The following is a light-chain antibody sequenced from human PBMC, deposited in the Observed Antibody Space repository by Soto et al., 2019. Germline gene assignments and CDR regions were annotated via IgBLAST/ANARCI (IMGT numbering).Light chain of an antibody. CDR3: SSYTTSNTRQIV. J-gene: IGLJ1*01. V-gene: IGLV2-14*03. CDR2: DVS. Sequence: QSVLNQPASGYGAPGQAITISCTGTSSDVGGYNYVSWYQQHPGKAPKFMIYDVSNRPSGVSNRFSGSKSGNTASLTISGLQAEDEADYYCSSYTTSNTRQIVFGTGTKVT. CDR1: SSDVGGYNY.